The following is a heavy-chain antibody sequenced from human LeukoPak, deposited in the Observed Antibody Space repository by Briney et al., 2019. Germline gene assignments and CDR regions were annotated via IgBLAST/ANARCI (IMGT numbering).Heavy chain of an antibody. CDR2: ISGSGGST. J-gene: IGHJ6*03. CDR3: ASLQSAYYYYMDV. Sequence: GGSLRLSCAASGFTFSSYAMSWVRQPPGKGLEWVSAISGSGGSTYYADSVKGRFTISRDNSKNTLYLQMNSLRAEDTAVYYCASLQSAYYYYMDVWGKGTTVTVSS. CDR1: GFTFSSYA. V-gene: IGHV3-23*01.